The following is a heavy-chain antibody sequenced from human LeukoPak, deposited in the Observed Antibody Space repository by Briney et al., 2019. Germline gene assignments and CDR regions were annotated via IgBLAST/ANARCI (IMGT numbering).Heavy chain of an antibody. CDR1: GFTFSSYS. CDR2: ISSSSSYI. D-gene: IGHD6-13*01. V-gene: IGHV3-21*01. Sequence: GGSLRLSCAASGFTFSSYSVNWVRQAPGKGLEWVSSISSSSSYIYYADSVKGRFTISRDNAKNSLYLQMNSLRAEDTAVYYCARGPTYSSSWYEYVNWFDPWGQGTLVTVSS. J-gene: IGHJ5*02. CDR3: ARGPTYSSSWYEYVNWFDP.